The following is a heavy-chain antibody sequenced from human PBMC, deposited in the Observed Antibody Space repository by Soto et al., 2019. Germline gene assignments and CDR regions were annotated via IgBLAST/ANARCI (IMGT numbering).Heavy chain of an antibody. J-gene: IGHJ3*02. Sequence: QLHLVQSGAVVKKPGASVTVSCSASGYPVTAYYMHWVRHAPGRGIEWMGGINPATGAAKYTQTFQGGVTMARDTSTSTVFMELRGLTSEDMAVFYCARGGGVGVAGSAAFDMWGQGTLVTVSS. CDR3: ARGGGVGVAGSAAFDM. D-gene: IGHD3-3*01. CDR1: GYPVTAYY. CDR2: INPATGAA. V-gene: IGHV1-2*02.